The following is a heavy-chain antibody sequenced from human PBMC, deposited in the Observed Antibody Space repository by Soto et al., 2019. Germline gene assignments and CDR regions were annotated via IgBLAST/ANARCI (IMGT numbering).Heavy chain of an antibody. V-gene: IGHV1-3*01. CDR3: AYTATVLDAFDI. Sequence: ASVKVSCKASGYTFTSYAMHWVRQAPGQRLEWMGWINAGNGNTKYSQKFQGRVTITRDTSASTAYMELSSLRSEDTAVYYCAYTATVLDAFDIWGQGTMVTVSS. CDR2: INAGNGNT. CDR1: GYTFTSYA. J-gene: IGHJ3*02. D-gene: IGHD5-18*01.